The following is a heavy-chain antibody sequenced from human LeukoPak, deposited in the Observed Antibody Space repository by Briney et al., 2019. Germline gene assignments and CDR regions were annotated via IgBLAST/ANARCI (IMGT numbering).Heavy chain of an antibody. J-gene: IGHJ4*02. CDR3: ARDQVECTGGTCQSRVGFDF. CDR1: GDSISNGVKY. CDR2: IYHSGRS. Sequence: SETLSLTCTVSGDSISNGVKYWSWIRQHPGRGLEWIGYIYHSGRSYYNPSLKSRITMSVDTSKNQFSLNLSSVTAADTAVYYCARDQVECTGGTCQSRVGFDFWGQGTLVTVSS. V-gene: IGHV4-31*03. D-gene: IGHD2-8*02.